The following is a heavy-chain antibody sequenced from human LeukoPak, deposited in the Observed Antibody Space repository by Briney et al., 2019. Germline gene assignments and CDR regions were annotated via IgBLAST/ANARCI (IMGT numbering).Heavy chain of an antibody. D-gene: IGHD3-10*01. CDR3: ARDKRPNYGRFDY. Sequence: SETLSLTCAVYGGSFSGYYWSWIRQPPGKGLEWIGEINHSGSTNYNPPLKSRVTISVDTSKNQFSLKLSSVTAADTAVYYRARDKRPNYGRFDYWGQGTLVTVSS. J-gene: IGHJ4*02. V-gene: IGHV4-34*01. CDR2: INHSGST. CDR1: GGSFSGYY.